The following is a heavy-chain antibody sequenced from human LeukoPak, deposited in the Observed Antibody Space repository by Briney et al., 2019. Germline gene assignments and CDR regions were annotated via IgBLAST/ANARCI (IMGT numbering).Heavy chain of an antibody. CDR2: INPNSGGT. CDR1: GYTFTGYY. CDR3: ARVGRYGGGADYFDY. D-gene: IGHD3-16*01. Sequence: ASVKVSCKASGYTFTGYYMHWVRQAPGQGLEWMGWINPNSGGTNYAQKFQGRVTMTRNTSISTAYMELSSLRSEDTAVYYCARVGRYGGGADYFDYWGQGTLVTVSS. J-gene: IGHJ4*02. V-gene: IGHV1-2*02.